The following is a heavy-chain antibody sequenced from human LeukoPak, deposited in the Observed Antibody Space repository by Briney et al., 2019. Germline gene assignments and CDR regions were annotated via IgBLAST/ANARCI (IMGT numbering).Heavy chain of an antibody. D-gene: IGHD3-22*01. CDR2: LNPSGGST. J-gene: IGHJ4*02. CDR3: ARGSSSGAYYFDY. V-gene: IGHV1-46*01. Sequence: ASVKVSCKASGYTFSNFYMNWVRHAPGQGLEWMGILNPSGGSTRYAKKFQGRVTMTRDTSTSTVYMELSSLRSEDTAVYYCARGSSSGAYYFDYWGQGALVTVSS. CDR1: GYTFSNFY.